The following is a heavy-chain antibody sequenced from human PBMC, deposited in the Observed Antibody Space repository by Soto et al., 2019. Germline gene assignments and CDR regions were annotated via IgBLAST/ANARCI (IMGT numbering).Heavy chain of an antibody. D-gene: IGHD3-16*01. CDR1: GGSVSSGSYY. CDR3: ARDTKGDGNWFDP. CDR2: IYYSGST. Sequence: SETLSLTCTVSGGSVSSGSYYWSWIRQPPGKGLEWIGYIYYSGSTNYNPSLKSRVTISVDTSKNQFSLKLSSVTAADTAVYYCARDTKGDGNWFDPWGQGTLVTVSS. J-gene: IGHJ5*02. V-gene: IGHV4-61*01.